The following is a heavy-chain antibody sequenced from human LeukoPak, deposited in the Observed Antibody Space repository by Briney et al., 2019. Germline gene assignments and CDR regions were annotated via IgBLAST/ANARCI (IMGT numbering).Heavy chain of an antibody. J-gene: IGHJ4*02. Sequence: GGSLRLSCAASGFTFSSYAMFWVRQVPGKGLVSVSRISNDGKTTLYADSVKGRFTISRDNAKNTVYLQMSSLRAGDTAVYFCAAGGRSGYWGQGTLVTVSS. V-gene: IGHV3-74*01. CDR2: ISNDGKTT. CDR3: AAGGRSGY. CDR1: GFTFSSYA. D-gene: IGHD2-15*01.